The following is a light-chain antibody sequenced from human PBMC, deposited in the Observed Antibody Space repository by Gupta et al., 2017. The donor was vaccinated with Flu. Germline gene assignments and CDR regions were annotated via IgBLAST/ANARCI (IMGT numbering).Light chain of an antibody. Sequence: SYVLTQPPSVSVAPGQTARITCGGNNIGSKSVHWYQQKPGQAPVLVVYDDSDRPSGIPGRFSGSNSGNTATLTISRVEAGDEADYYCQVWDSSSDQVFGGGNKLTVL. CDR2: DDS. V-gene: IGLV3-21*02. CDR3: QVWDSSSDQV. CDR1: NIGSKS. J-gene: IGLJ3*02.